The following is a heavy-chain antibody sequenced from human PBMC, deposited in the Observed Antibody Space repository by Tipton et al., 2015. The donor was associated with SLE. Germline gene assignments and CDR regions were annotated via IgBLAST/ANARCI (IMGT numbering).Heavy chain of an antibody. V-gene: IGHV4-39*07. Sequence: TLSLTCIVSGDSISSSSYYWSWIRQPPGKGLEWIGEINHSGSTNYNPSLKSRVTISVDTSKNQFSLKLSSVTAADTAVYYCARDEYRYDGTGYHLLGHFDYWGQGTLVTVSS. D-gene: IGHD3-22*01. J-gene: IGHJ4*02. CDR3: ARDEYRYDGTGYHLLGHFDY. CDR1: GDSISSSSYY. CDR2: INHSGST.